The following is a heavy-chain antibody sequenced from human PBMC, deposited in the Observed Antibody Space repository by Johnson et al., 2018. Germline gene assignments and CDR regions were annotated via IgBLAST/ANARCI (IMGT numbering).Heavy chain of an antibody. J-gene: IGHJ6*02. CDR3: LLEWLHYYYGMDV. D-gene: IGHD3-3*01. CDR2: IKQDGSEK. CDR1: GFTFSSYW. V-gene: IGHV3-7*01. Sequence: VQLVQSGGGLVKPGGSLRLSCAASGFTFSSYWMSWVRQAPGKGLEWVANIKQDGSEKYYVDSVKGRFTISRDNAKNSLYLQMNSLRAEDTAVYYRLLEWLHYYYGMDVWGQGTTVTVSS.